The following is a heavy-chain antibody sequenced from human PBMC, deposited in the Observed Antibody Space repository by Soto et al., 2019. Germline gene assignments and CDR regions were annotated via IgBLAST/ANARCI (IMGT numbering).Heavy chain of an antibody. CDR3: ARVSTTFSTGCFDY. CDR1: GGSVSSGSYY. Sequence: QVQLQESGPGLVKPSETLSLTCTVSGGSVSSGSYYWSWIRQPPGKGLEWIGYIYYSGSTNYNPSLKRRVTISVDTSKNQFSLKLSSVTAADTAVYYCARVSTTFSTGCFDYWGQGTLVTVSS. J-gene: IGHJ4*02. D-gene: IGHD3-10*01. CDR2: IYYSGST. V-gene: IGHV4-61*01.